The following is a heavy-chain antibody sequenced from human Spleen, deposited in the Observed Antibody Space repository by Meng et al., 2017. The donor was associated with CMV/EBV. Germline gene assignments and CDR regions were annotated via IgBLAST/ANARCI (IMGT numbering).Heavy chain of an antibody. D-gene: IGHD6-6*01. CDR1: GFTFDDYA. J-gene: IGHJ6*02. Sequence: GGSLRLSCAASGFTFDDYAMHWVRQAPGKGLEWVSLISWDGGSTYYADSVKGRFTISRDNSKNSLYLQMNSLRAEDTALYYCVKDIGVRSSSSSGWDYYYGMDVWGQGTTVTVSS. CDR2: ISWDGGST. CDR3: VKDIGVRSSSSSGWDYYYGMDV. V-gene: IGHV3-43D*03.